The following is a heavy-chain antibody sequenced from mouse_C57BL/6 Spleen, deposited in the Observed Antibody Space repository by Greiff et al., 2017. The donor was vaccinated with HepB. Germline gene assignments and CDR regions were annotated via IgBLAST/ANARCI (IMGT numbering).Heavy chain of an antibody. CDR3: ARGGEITTVVATPYWYFDV. D-gene: IGHD1-1*01. V-gene: IGHV1-26*01. J-gene: IGHJ1*03. CDR2: INPNNGGT. CDR1: GYTFTDYY. Sequence: EVQLQQSGPELVKPGASVKISCKASGYTFTDYYMNWVKQSHGKSLEWIGDINPNNGGTSYNQKFKGKATLTVDKSSSTAYMELRSLTSEDSAVYYCARGGEITTVVATPYWYFDVWGTGTTVTVSS.